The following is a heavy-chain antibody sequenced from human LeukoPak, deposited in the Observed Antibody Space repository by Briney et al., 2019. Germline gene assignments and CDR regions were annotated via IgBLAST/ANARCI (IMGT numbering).Heavy chain of an antibody. Sequence: GGSLRLSCEASGLTFSSYGMSWVRQAPGKGLQWVSAITGGGGTTYYADSVKGRFTISRDNSKNMLYLQMNSLRAEDAAVYYCAKGAYDYVEIGYFDHWGQGTLVTVSS. D-gene: IGHD5-12*01. J-gene: IGHJ4*02. CDR2: ITGGGGTT. CDR1: GLTFSSYG. CDR3: AKGAYDYVEIGYFDH. V-gene: IGHV3-23*01.